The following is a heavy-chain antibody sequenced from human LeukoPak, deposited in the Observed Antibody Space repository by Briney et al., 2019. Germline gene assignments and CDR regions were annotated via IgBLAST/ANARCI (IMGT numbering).Heavy chain of an antibody. D-gene: IGHD3-9*01. Sequence: SSETLSLTCTVSGYSISSGYDWGWIRQPPGKGLEWIGEINHSGSTNYNPSLKSRVSISVDTSKNQFSLKLSSVTAADTAVYYCARIGRYFEWGLDPWGQGTLVTVSS. CDR2: INHSGST. V-gene: IGHV4-38-2*02. CDR3: ARIGRYFEWGLDP. CDR1: GYSISSGYD. J-gene: IGHJ5*02.